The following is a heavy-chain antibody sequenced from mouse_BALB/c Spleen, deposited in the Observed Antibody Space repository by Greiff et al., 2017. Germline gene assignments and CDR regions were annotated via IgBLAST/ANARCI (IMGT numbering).Heavy chain of an antibody. CDR3: ARELRGYFDY. CDR1: GFTFSDYY. V-gene: IGHV5-4*02. Sequence: DVMLVESGGGLVKPGGSLKLSCAASGFTFSDYYMYWVRQTPEKRLEWVATISDGGSYTYYPDSVKGRFTISRDNAKNNLYLQMSSLKSEDTAMYYCARELRGYFDYWGQGTTLTVSS. J-gene: IGHJ2*01. D-gene: IGHD1-1*01. CDR2: ISDGGSYT.